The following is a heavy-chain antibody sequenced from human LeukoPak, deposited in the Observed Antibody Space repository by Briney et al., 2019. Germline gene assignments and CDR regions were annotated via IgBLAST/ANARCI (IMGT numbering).Heavy chain of an antibody. V-gene: IGHV4-39*01. CDR2: IYYSGST. CDR3: ARGVQQWLGNWFDP. CDR1: GGSISSSSYY. D-gene: IGHD6-19*01. Sequence: PSETLSLTCTVSGGSISSSSYYWGWIRQPPGKGLEWIGSIYYSGSTYYNPSLKSRVTISVDTSKNQFSLKLSSVTAADTAVYYCARGVQQWLGNWFDPWGQGTLVTVSS. J-gene: IGHJ5*02.